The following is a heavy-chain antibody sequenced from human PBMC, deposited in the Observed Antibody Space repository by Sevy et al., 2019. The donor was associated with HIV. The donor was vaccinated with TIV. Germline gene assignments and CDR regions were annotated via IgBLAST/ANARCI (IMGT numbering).Heavy chain of an antibody. V-gene: IGHV3-23*01. CDR2: LSFGGGKI. J-gene: IGHJ4*02. Sequence: GGSLRLSCAASGFDFSIYSMSWVRQAPGKGLEWVSTLSFGGGKINYADSVKGRFTISRDNSKRSVYLQMNNMRVEDTAVYYCAREGCTKPHDYWGQGTLVTVSS. CDR1: GFDFSIYS. CDR3: AREGCTKPHDY. D-gene: IGHD2-8*01.